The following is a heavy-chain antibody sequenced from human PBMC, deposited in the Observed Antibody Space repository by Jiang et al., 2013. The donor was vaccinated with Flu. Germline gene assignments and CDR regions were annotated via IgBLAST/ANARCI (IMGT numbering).Heavy chain of an antibody. D-gene: IGHD2-15*01. CDR2: IYYSGST. CDR1: GGSISSYY. Sequence: QLVESGPGLVKPSETLSLTCTVSGGSISSYYWSWIRQPPGKGLEWVGYIYYSGSTNYNPSLKSRVTISVDTSKNQFSLKLSSVTAADTAVYYCATGAILYQEGPYFDYWGQGTLVTVSS. CDR3: ATGAILYQEGPYFDY. J-gene: IGHJ4*02. V-gene: IGHV4-59*08.